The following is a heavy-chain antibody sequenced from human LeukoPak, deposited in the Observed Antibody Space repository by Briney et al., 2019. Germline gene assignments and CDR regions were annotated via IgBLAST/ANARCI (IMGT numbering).Heavy chain of an antibody. J-gene: IGHJ4*02. CDR2: ISYDGSSK. Sequence: PGGSLRLSCAASGFTFSSYGMHWVRQAPGKGLEWVAVISYDGSSKYYADSVMGRFTTSRDNSKNTLYLQMNSLRAEDTAVYYCAKDVRIAVTWFDYWGQGTLVTVSS. D-gene: IGHD6-19*01. V-gene: IGHV3-30*18. CDR3: AKDVRIAVTWFDY. CDR1: GFTFSSYG.